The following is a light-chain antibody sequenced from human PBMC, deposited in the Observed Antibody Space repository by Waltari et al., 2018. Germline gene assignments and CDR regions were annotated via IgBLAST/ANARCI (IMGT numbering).Light chain of an antibody. CDR2: WAS. CDR3: QQYYSIPPT. V-gene: IGKV4-1*01. J-gene: IGKJ1*01. CDR1: QSVLYSSNNKNY. Sequence: DILMTQSPDSLPGSLGGRATINCKPSQSVLYSSNNKNYLAWYQQKPGQPPKLLIYWASTRESGVPDRFSGSGSATDFTLTISSLQAEDVAVYYCQQYYSIPPTFGQGTKVEIK.